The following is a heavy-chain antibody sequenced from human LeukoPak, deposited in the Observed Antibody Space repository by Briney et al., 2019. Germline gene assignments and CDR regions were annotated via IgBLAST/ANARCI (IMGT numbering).Heavy chain of an antibody. CDR3: ALCGSCYSQKDYYYYGMDV. Sequence: GGSLRLSCAASGFTFSSYAMSWVRQAPGKGLEWVSAISGSGGSTYYADSVKGRFTISRDNSKNTLYLQMNSLRAEDTAVYYCALCGSCYSQKDYYYYGMDVWGQGTTVTVSS. J-gene: IGHJ6*02. CDR1: GFTFSSYA. V-gene: IGHV3-23*01. D-gene: IGHD2-15*01. CDR2: ISGSGGST.